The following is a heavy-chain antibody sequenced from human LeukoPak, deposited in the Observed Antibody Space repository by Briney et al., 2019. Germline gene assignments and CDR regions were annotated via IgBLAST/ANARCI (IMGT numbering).Heavy chain of an antibody. CDR3: ARGPSTYYYDSTQYNY. D-gene: IGHD3-22*01. CDR1: GGSFSGYY. CDR2: INHSGST. V-gene: IGHV4-34*01. J-gene: IGHJ4*02. Sequence: SETLSLTCAVYGGSFSGYYWSWIRQPPGKGLEWIGEINHSGSTNYNPSLKSRVTISVDTSKNQFPLKLSSVTAADTAVYYCARGPSTYYYDSTQYNYWGQGTLVTVSS.